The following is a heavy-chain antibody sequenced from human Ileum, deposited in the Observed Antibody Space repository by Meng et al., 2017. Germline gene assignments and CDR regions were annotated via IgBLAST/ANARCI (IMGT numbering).Heavy chain of an antibody. CDR1: GGSFSSDNYY. J-gene: IGHJ4*02. V-gene: IGHV4-30-4*01. CDR2: TYYNGSP. CDR3: ARERRHYYGSGSFDY. D-gene: IGHD3-10*01. Sequence: QVQLQESGPGLVKPSQTLSLTCSVSGGSFSSDNYYWTWIRQTPGKGLEWIGLTYYNGSPFYNPSLRSRVTISVDTSKDQFSLKLTSATAADTAVYYCARERRHYYGSGSFDYWGQGSLVTVSS.